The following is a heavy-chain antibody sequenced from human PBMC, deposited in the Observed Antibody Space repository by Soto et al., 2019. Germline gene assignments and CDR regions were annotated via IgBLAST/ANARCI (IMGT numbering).Heavy chain of an antibody. Sequence: EVQLVESGGGLFQPGGSLRLSCEASGFTFSTYWMHWDRQAPGQGLVWLSRINADGRTTNYADSVRGRFTISRDNAKNTLFLQVNSLRAEDTAVYYCATAGQFRFDNWGQGGLVTVSS. CDR1: GFTFSTYW. J-gene: IGHJ4*02. D-gene: IGHD2-21*01. CDR3: ATAGQFRFDN. V-gene: IGHV3-74*01. CDR2: INADGRTT.